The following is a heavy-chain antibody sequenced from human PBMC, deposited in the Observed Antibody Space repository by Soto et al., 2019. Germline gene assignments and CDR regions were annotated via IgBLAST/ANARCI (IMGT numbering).Heavy chain of an antibody. D-gene: IGHD5-12*01. CDR3: AKGGGRDGYSYFDY. CDR2: ISYDGSNK. Sequence: QVQREESGGGVVQPGRSLRLSCAASGFTISSYVMHWVRQAPGKGLEWVAVISYDGSNKYYADSVKGRFTISRDNSKNTLYLQMNSLRAEDTAVYYCAKGGGRDGYSYFDYWGQGTLVTVSS. CDR1: GFTISSYV. J-gene: IGHJ4*02. V-gene: IGHV3-30*18.